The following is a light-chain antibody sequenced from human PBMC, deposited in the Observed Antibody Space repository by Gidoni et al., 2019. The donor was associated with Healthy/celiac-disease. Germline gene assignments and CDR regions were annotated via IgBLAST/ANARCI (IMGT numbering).Light chain of an antibody. CDR2: GAS. V-gene: IGKV3-20*01. CDR1: QCVSSSY. Sequence: EIVLMQSPGTLSLSPGERATLSCRASQCVSSSYLAWYQQKPGQAPRLLIYGASSRATGIPDRFSGSGYGTDFTLTISRLEPEDFAVYYCQQYGSSPPLTFGGXTRVEIK. CDR3: QQYGSSPPLT. J-gene: IGKJ4*01.